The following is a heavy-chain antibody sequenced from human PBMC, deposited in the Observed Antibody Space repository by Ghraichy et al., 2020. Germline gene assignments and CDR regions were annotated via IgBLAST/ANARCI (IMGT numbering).Heavy chain of an antibody. J-gene: IGHJ4*02. CDR3: AKGGPHFHYSSPDY. CDR2: ISWNSGSI. V-gene: IGHV3-9*01. CDR1: GFTFDDYA. D-gene: IGHD6-13*01. Sequence: GGSLRLSCAASGFTFDDYAMHWVRQAPGKGLEWVSGISWNSGSIGYADSVKGRFTISRDNAKNSLYLQMNSLRAEDTALYYCAKGGPHFHYSSPDYWGQGTLVTVSS.